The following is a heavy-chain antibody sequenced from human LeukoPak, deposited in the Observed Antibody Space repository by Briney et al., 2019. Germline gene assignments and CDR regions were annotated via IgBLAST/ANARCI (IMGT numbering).Heavy chain of an antibody. V-gene: IGHV4-39*07. CDR1: GGSISSSSYY. Sequence: SETLSLTCTVSGGSISSSSYYWGWIRQPPGKGLEWIGSIYYSGSTYYNPSLKSRVTISVDTSKNQFSLKLSSVTAADTAVYYCARDVITMVRGVIITGWFDPWGQGTLVTVSS. D-gene: IGHD3-10*01. CDR2: IYYSGST. CDR3: ARDVITMVRGVIITGWFDP. J-gene: IGHJ5*02.